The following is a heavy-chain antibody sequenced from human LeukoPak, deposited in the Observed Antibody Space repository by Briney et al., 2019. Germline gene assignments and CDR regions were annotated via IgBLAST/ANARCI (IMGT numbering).Heavy chain of an antibody. CDR1: GGSISSYY. CDR2: IYYSGGT. J-gene: IGHJ4*02. V-gene: IGHV4-59*01. Sequence: SETLSLTCTVSGGSISSYYWSWIRQPPGKGLEWIGYIYYSGGTNYNPSLKSRVTISVDTSKNQFSLKLSSVTAADTAVYYCARGTTVHDYWGQGTLVTVSS. D-gene: IGHD4-11*01. CDR3: ARGTTVHDY.